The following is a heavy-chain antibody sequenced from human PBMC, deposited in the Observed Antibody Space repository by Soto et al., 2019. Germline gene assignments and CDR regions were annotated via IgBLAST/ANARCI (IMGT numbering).Heavy chain of an antibody. CDR1: GYTFSIYG. CDR2: ISLYSDGT. J-gene: IGHJ5*02. Sequence: QVQLVQSGGEVKRPGASVKVSCKTSGYTFSIYGITWVRQAPGQPLEWLGWISLYSDGTNYAQKFQGRVSMTPDTSTTTAYMELRSLRSDDTAVYYCARVVPGAEAWFGPWGQGTLVSVSS. V-gene: IGHV1-18*01. CDR3: ARVVPGAEAWFGP. D-gene: IGHD2-2*01.